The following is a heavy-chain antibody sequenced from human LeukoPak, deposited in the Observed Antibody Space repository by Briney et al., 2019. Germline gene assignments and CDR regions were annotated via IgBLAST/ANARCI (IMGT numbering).Heavy chain of an antibody. CDR1: GFTFSSYA. Sequence: PGGSPRLSCAASGFTFSSYAMSWVRQAPGKGLEWVSAISGSGGSTYYADSVKGRFTISRDNSKNTLYLQMNSLRAEDTAVYYCAKDAGHCSGGSCYLYYFDYWGQGTLVTVSS. D-gene: IGHD2-15*01. CDR3: AKDAGHCSGGSCYLYYFDY. V-gene: IGHV3-23*01. J-gene: IGHJ4*02. CDR2: ISGSGGST.